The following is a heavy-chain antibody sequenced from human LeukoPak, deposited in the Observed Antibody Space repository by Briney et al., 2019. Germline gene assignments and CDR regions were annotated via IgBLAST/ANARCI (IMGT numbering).Heavy chain of an antibody. CDR3: ARRRGRSIVVVTAIRAFDI. D-gene: IGHD2-21*02. CDR1: GGSFSGYY. J-gene: IGHJ3*02. V-gene: IGHV4-34*01. Sequence: SETLSLTCAVYGGSFSGYYWSWIRQPPGKGLEWIGEINHSGSTNYNPSLKSRVTISVDTSKNQFSLKLSSVTAADTAVYYCARRRGRSIVVVTAIRAFDIWGQGTMVTVSS. CDR2: INHSGST.